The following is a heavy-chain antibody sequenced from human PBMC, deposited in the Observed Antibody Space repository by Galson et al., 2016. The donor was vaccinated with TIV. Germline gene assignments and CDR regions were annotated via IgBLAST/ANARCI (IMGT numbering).Heavy chain of an antibody. Sequence: SLRLSCAASGFTFSSFAVSWVRQAPGKGLEWVSAISAGGGRTNYADSVKGRFTISRDNPKNTLYLQMNSLRAEDTAMYYCVKGSSWSPPVPNYFDHWGQGALVTVSS. D-gene: IGHD6-13*01. CDR3: VKGSSWSPPVPNYFDH. J-gene: IGHJ4*02. V-gene: IGHV3-23*01. CDR1: GFTFSSFA. CDR2: ISAGGGRT.